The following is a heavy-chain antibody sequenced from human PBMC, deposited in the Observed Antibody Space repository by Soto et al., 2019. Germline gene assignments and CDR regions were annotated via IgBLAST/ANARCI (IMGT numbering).Heavy chain of an antibody. Sequence: PSETLSLTCTVSGGSISSGDYYWSWVRQPPGKGLEWIAYIYYSGTTYYNPSLKSRVTMSRDTSKNQFSMKLSSVTAADTAVYYCASQGIVLVPAAANYYYYYGMDVWGQGTTVT. V-gene: IGHV4-30-4*01. J-gene: IGHJ6*02. CDR1: GGSISSGDYY. D-gene: IGHD2-2*01. CDR3: ASQGIVLVPAAANYYYYYGMDV. CDR2: IYYSGTT.